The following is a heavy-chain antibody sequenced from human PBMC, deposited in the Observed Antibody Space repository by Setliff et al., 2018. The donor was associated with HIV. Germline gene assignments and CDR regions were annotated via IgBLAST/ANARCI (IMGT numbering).Heavy chain of an antibody. CDR3: AKELHENYNF. CDR1: GFTFSRYA. Sequence: PGGSLRLSCAASGFTFSRYAMSWVRQAPGKGLEWVSGIEGNGGSTYYADSVKGRFTISRDNSKNTLYLQMNSPRAEDTAIYYCAKELHENYNFWGQGTSVTVSS. V-gene: IGHV3-23*01. CDR2: IEGNGGST. D-gene: IGHD1-7*01. J-gene: IGHJ4*02.